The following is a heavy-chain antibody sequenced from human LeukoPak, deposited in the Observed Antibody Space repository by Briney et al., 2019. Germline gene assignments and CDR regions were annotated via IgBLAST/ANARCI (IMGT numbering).Heavy chain of an antibody. CDR1: GFTFSAYW. D-gene: IGHD2-8*02. Sequence: PGGSLRLSCAASGFTFSAYWIHWVRQAPGKGLVWVSRIKADGGRTNYADAVKGRFTVSRDNAKKTAYLEMNSLRAEDTAVYYCARVDDTGGKNWFDPRGQGTLVTVFS. CDR3: ARVDDTGGKNWFDP. J-gene: IGHJ5*02. V-gene: IGHV3-74*01. CDR2: IKADGGRT.